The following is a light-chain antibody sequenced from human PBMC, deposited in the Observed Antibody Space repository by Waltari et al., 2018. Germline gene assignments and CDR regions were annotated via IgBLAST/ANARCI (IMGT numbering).Light chain of an antibody. V-gene: IGLV1-51*01. CDR3: GTWDSSLSALV. Sequence: QSVLTQPPSVSAAPGQKVTISCSGSSSNIGSMYVSWYQQLPRSAPKLLIYDNSRRPSGIPDRCPGSRSGTSATLGITGLQTGDEADYYCGTWDSSLSALVFGGGTKLTVL. J-gene: IGLJ2*01. CDR1: SSNIGSMY. CDR2: DNS.